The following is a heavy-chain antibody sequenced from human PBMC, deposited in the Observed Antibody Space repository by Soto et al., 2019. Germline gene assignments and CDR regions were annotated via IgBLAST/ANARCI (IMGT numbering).Heavy chain of an antibody. D-gene: IGHD5-12*01. V-gene: IGHV1-18*01. CDR2: TSSNNGKT. CDR3: ARTSVAQSEDYFDY. Sequence: GGSVKVSCQTSGFSFITHCICWVRQTPGQGLEWMGWTSSNNGKTKYAQKFQGRVTMTTDKSTNTVHMELRSLRSGDTAVYYCARTSVAQSEDYFDYWGQGTLVTVSS. J-gene: IGHJ4*02. CDR1: GFSFITHC.